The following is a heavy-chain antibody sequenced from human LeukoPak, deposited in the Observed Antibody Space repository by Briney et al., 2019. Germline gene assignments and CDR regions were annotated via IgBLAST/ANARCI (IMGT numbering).Heavy chain of an antibody. CDR1: GASMTTYY. D-gene: IGHD3-22*01. CDR3: ARQLYDSSGYPFDY. Sequence: SETLSLTCTVSGASMTTYYWSWIRQPPGKGREWIGYIYHSGSTKYNPSLKSRVTISVDTSKNQFSLRLSSVTAADTAVYYCARQLYDSSGYPFDYWGQGTLVTVSS. J-gene: IGHJ4*02. CDR2: IYHSGST. V-gene: IGHV4-59*08.